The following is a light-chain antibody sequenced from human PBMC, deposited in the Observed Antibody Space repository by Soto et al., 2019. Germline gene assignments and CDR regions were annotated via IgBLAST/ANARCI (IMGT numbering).Light chain of an antibody. Sequence: QSALTQPRSVSGSPGQSVTISCTGTSSDVGGYNYVSWYQQHPGKAPKLMIYAVNARPSGVPDRFSGSKSGNTASLTISGLQAEDEVDYYCCSYAGSYTYVFGTGTKVTVL. CDR1: SSDVGGYNY. J-gene: IGLJ1*01. CDR3: CSYAGSYTYV. CDR2: AVN. V-gene: IGLV2-11*01.